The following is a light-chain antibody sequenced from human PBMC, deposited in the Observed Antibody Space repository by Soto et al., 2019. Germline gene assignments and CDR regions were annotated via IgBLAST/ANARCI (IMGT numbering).Light chain of an antibody. V-gene: IGLV4-60*03. CDR2: LEGSGSY. Sequence: QPVLTQSSSASASLGSSVKLTCTLSSGHSSYIIAWHQQQPGKAPRYLMKLEGSGSYNKGSGVPDRFSGSSSGADRYLTISNLQSEDEADYYCEPWDSNPHVVFGGGTKVTVL. CDR3: EPWDSNPHVV. CDR1: SGHSSYI. J-gene: IGLJ2*01.